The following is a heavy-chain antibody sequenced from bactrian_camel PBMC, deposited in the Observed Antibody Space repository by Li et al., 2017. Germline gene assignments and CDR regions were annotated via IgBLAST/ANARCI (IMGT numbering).Heavy chain of an antibody. J-gene: IGHJ6*01. CDR3: ATVRGWTPLTALSPNTYNA. CDR2: LVTDGDVP. D-gene: IGHD3*01. Sequence: HVQLVESGGDSVQTGGSLSLSCVVSGWTGTHKHPGWFRQVPGKEREGVAALVTDGDVPVYGRAVKGRFTISKDNAKNTLNLQTNGLKPEDTAMYYCATVRGWTPLTALSPNTYNAWGQGTQVTVS. CDR1: GWTGTHKH. V-gene: IGHV3S54*01.